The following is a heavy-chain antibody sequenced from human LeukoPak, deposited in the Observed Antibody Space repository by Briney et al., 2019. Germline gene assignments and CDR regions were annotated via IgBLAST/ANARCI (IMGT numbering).Heavy chain of an antibody. CDR2: IYYSGST. CDR1: GGSIGTYY. CDR3: ARDRRPWGVDH. D-gene: IGHD3-16*01. Sequence: SETLSLTCTVSGGSIGTYYWSWIRQPPGKGLEWIASIYYSGSTDYNPSLKSRVTISVDTSKNQFSLKLSSVTAADTAVYYCARDRRPWGVDHWGQGTLVTVSS. V-gene: IGHV4-59*01. J-gene: IGHJ4*02.